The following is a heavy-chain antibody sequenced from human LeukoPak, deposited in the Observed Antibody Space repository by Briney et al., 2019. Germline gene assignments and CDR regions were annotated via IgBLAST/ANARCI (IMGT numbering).Heavy chain of an antibody. CDR1: GGTFSSYA. J-gene: IGHJ4*02. Sequence: ASVKVSCKASGGTFSSYAISWVRQAPGQGLEWMGRIIPILGIANYAQKFQGRVTITADKSTSTAYMELSSLRSEDTAVYYCARARGDSYNSDYWGQGTLVTVSS. CDR3: ARARGDSYNSDY. V-gene: IGHV1-69*04. CDR2: IIPILGIA. D-gene: IGHD5-24*01.